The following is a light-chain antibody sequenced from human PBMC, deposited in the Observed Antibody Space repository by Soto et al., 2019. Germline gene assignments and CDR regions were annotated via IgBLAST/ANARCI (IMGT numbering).Light chain of an antibody. J-gene: IGKJ2*01. V-gene: IGKV1-39*01. CDR1: QSIGTN. Sequence: DIQMTQSPSSLSASEGDRVTISCRASQSIGTNLNWFHQRAGQAPKLLIYGASTLQSGVPARFSGSGSGTDFTLSISSLQLDDIGTYYCQQSDDYPVTFGQGTKLESK. CDR2: GAS. CDR3: QQSDDYPVT.